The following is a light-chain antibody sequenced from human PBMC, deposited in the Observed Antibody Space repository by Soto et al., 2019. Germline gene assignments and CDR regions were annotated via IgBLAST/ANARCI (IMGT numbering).Light chain of an antibody. CDR1: SSDVGGYNY. Sequence: SALTQPPSASGSPGQSVTISCTGTSSDVGGYNYVSWYQQHPGKAPKLMIYEVSKRPSGVPDRFSGSKSGNTASLTVSGLQAEDEADYYCSSYAGSNNLRVFGTGTKVT. J-gene: IGLJ1*01. CDR2: EVS. V-gene: IGLV2-8*01. CDR3: SSYAGSNNLRV.